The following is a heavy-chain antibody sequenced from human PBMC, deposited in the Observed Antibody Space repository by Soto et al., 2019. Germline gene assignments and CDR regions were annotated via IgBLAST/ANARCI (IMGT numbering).Heavy chain of an antibody. CDR2: IYSGGST. Sequence: HPGGSLRLSCAASGFTVSSNYMSWVRQAPGKGLEWVSVIYSGGSTYYADSVKGRFTISRDNSKNTLYLQMNSLRAEDTAVYYCARGRGSAVVAATVEFYFDYWGQGTLVTVSS. V-gene: IGHV3-53*01. CDR1: GFTVSSNY. D-gene: IGHD2-15*01. J-gene: IGHJ4*02. CDR3: ARGRGSAVVAATVEFYFDY.